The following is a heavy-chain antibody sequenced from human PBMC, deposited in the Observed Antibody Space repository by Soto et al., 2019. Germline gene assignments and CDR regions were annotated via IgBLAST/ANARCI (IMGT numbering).Heavy chain of an antibody. CDR3: ARDRSGGSYDY. D-gene: IGHD1-26*01. Sequence: PSETLSLTCPVSGFSISRDYYWGWIRQPPGRGLEWIGNVHHTGATDYTPSRRTRVTISLDTSKNQISLKLTSVTAADTAVYYCARDRSGGSYDYWGQGILVTVSS. J-gene: IGHJ4*02. CDR1: GFSISRDYY. V-gene: IGHV4-38-2*02. CDR2: VHHTGAT.